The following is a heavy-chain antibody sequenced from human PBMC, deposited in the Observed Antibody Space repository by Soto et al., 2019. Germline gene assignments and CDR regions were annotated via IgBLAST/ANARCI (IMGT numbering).Heavy chain of an antibody. D-gene: IGHD6-19*01. J-gene: IGHJ4*02. CDR1: GFTFSSYW. V-gene: IGHV3-7*02. CDR3: AGGTGWFIVD. CDR2: IKQDGTEK. Sequence: EVQLVESGGGLVQPGGSLRLSCAASGFTFSSYWMNWVRQAPGKGLEWVANIKQDGTEKYHVDSVKDRFTISRDNAKSSLHLQLNSLRADDTAVYYCAGGTGWFIVDWGQGTLVTVSS.